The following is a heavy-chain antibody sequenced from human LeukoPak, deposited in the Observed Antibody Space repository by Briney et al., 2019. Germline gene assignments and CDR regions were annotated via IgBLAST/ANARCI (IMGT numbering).Heavy chain of an antibody. D-gene: IGHD5-18*01. CDR1: GFTFSSYA. CDR2: ISGSGGCT. CDR3: AKTFKVWSYGYYFDY. J-gene: IGHJ4*02. V-gene: IGHV3-23*01. Sequence: GSLRLSCAASGFTFSSYAMSWVRQAPGKGLEWVSAISGSGGCTYYADSVKGRFTISRDNSKNTLYLQMNSLRAEDTAVYYCAKTFKVWSYGYYFDYWGQGTLVTVSS.